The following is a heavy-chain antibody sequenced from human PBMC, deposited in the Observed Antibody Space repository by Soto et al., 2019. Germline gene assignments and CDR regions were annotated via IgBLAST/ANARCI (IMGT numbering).Heavy chain of an antibody. CDR2: IFYRGNS. D-gene: IGHD2-2*01. CDR1: GGSISGGYHY. CDR3: ARGSESLAMRETFFEA. Sequence: VQLQESGPGLVKPSETLSLTCTVSGGSISGGYHYWSWLRQPPGKGLEWIGYIFYRGNSYSNPSLGSRVSMSVASSKNQFWLRLASGTVADSAVYFCARGSESLAMRETFFEAWGQGVLVAVS. V-gene: IGHV4-30-4*01. J-gene: IGHJ5*02.